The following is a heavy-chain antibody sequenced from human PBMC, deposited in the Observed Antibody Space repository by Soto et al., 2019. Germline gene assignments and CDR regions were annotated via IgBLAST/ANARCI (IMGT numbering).Heavy chain of an antibody. D-gene: IGHD1-26*01. CDR2: IYWDDEK. V-gene: IGHV2-5*02. J-gene: IGHJ3*01. Sequence: QITLKESGPTLVKPTQTLTLTCIFSGFSLSTSGVGVGWIRQPPGKSPEWLALIYWDDEKRYSPSLKSRLTVTKDASKNQVVLTMTNRGPVDTATYYCSHRRARPGARDDAYYFWGQGTLVVVSS. CDR1: GFSLSTSGVG. CDR3: SHRRARPGARDDAYYF.